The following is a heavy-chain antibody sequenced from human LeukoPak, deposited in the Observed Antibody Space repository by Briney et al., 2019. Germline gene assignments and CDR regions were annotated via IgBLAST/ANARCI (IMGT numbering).Heavy chain of an antibody. Sequence: MPGGSLRLSCAASGFTFSDYYMSWIRQAPGKGLEWVSYISSSGSTIYYADSVKGRFTISREKAKNSLYLKMNSLRAEDTAVYYCARDVASGSYYGYWGQGTLVTVSS. CDR1: GFTFSDYY. CDR2: ISSSGSTI. CDR3: ARDVASGSYYGY. V-gene: IGHV3-11*01. D-gene: IGHD1-26*01. J-gene: IGHJ4*02.